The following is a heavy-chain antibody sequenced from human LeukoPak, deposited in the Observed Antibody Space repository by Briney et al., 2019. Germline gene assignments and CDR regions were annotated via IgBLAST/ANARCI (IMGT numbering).Heavy chain of an antibody. J-gene: IGHJ5*02. CDR3: ARGIQLWSNWFDP. CDR2: INHSGSA. D-gene: IGHD5-18*01. CDR1: GGSFSGYY. V-gene: IGHV4-34*01. Sequence: SETLSLTCAVYGGSFSGYYWSWIRQPPGKGLEWIGEINHSGSANYNPSLKSRVTMSVDTSKNQFSLKLSSVTAADTAVYYCARGIQLWSNWFDPWGQGTLVTVSS.